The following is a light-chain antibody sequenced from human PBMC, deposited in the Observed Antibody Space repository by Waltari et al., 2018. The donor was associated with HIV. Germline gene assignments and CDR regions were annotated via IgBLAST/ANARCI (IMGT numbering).Light chain of an antibody. V-gene: IGLV1-40*01. J-gene: IGLJ2*01. Sequence: QSVLTQPPSVSGAPGQRVTIACTGGRSNTGAGYDVHWYRKFPGTAPKLLIYDTKKRPSGVPDRFSGSKSGTSASLAITGLQAEDEADYYCQSFDSSLSAVIFGGGTKLTVL. CDR3: QSFDSSLSAVI. CDR2: DTK. CDR1: RSNTGAGYD.